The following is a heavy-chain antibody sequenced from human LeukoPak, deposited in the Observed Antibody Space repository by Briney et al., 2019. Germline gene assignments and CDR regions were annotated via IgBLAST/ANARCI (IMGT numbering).Heavy chain of an antibody. Sequence: GGSLRLSCAASGFTLSSYVMHWVRQAPGKGLEWVAVISYDGSNKYYADSVKGRFTISRDNSKNTLYLQMNSLRAEDTAVYYCARDSSGIAAAGTSVDYWGQGTLVTVSS. J-gene: IGHJ4*02. CDR1: GFTLSSYV. V-gene: IGHV3-30-3*01. CDR3: ARDSSGIAAAGTSVDY. D-gene: IGHD6-13*01. CDR2: ISYDGSNK.